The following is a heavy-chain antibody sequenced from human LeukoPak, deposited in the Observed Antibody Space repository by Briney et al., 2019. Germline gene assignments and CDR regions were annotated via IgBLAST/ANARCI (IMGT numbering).Heavy chain of an antibody. Sequence: SETLSLTCAVYGGSFSGYYWSWIRQPPGKGLEWIGEINHSGSTNYNPSLKSRVTISVDTSKNQFSLKLSSVTAADTAVYYCASWGSGWADAFDIWGQGTMVTVSS. CDR2: INHSGST. J-gene: IGHJ3*02. D-gene: IGHD6-19*01. CDR3: ASWGSGWADAFDI. V-gene: IGHV4-34*01. CDR1: GGSFSGYY.